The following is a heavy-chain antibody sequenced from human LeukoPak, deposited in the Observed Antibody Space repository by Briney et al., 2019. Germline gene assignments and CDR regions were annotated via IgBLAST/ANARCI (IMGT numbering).Heavy chain of an antibody. CDR2: ISGSGGST. D-gene: IGHD5-12*01. CDR1: GFTFSSYA. J-gene: IGHJ6*03. CDR3: AREEVSLVATITGYYYYYYMDV. Sequence: GGALRLSCAASGFTFSSYAMSWVRQAPGKGLEWVSAISGSGGSTYYADSVKGRFTISRDNSKNTLYLQMNSLRAEDTAVYYCAREEVSLVATITGYYYYYYMDVWGKGTTVTVSS. V-gene: IGHV3-23*01.